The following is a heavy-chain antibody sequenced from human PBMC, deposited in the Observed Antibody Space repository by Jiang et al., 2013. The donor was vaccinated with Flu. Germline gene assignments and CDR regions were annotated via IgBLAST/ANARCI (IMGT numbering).Heavy chain of an antibody. J-gene: IGHJ4*02. Sequence: LLKPSETLSLTCAVSGGSLSDYFWSWIRQPPGKGLEWIGEINHSGSTNYNPSLKSRVTVSVDTSKNQFSLKLSSVTAADTAVYYCARRRGWPPFDYWGQGTLVTVSS. CDR1: GGSLSDYF. D-gene: IGHD2-15*01. V-gene: IGHV4-34*01. CDR3: ARRRGWPPFDY. CDR2: INHSGST.